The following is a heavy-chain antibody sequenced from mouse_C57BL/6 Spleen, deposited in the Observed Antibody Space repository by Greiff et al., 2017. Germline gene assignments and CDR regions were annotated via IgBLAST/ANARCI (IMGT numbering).Heavy chain of an antibody. D-gene: IGHD2-4*01. V-gene: IGHV14-4*01. CDR1: GFNIKDDY. Sequence: VQLQQSGAELVRPGASVKLSCTASGFNIKDDYMHWVKQRPEQGLEWIGWIDPENGDTEYASKFQGKVTISADTSSNTAYLQLSSLTSEDTAVYYCTTRDYDGGNYAMDYWGQGTSVTVSS. J-gene: IGHJ4*01. CDR2: IDPENGDT. CDR3: TTRDYDGGNYAMDY.